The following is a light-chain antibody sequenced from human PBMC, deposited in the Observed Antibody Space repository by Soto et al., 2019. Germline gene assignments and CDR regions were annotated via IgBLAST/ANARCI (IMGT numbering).Light chain of an antibody. J-gene: IGKJ1*01. CDR3: QQSYSTPVT. CDR1: QNINSY. V-gene: IGKV1-39*01. CDR2: AAS. Sequence: DIQMTQSPSSLSASVGDRVTITCRASQNINSYLNWYQQKPGKAPNLLIYAASNLQSGVPSRFSGSGSETDFTLTISSLQPEDFATYYCQQSYSTPVTFGQGTKVDIK.